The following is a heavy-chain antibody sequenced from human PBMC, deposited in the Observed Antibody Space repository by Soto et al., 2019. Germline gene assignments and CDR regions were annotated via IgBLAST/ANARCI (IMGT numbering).Heavy chain of an antibody. J-gene: IGHJ4*02. V-gene: IGHV2-5*02. Sequence: QITLKESGPTLVKPTQTLTLTCTFSGFSLSTSGVGVGWIRQPPGKALEWLALIYWDDDKRYSPSLKNRLTITKDTSKSQVVLTMTNMDPVDTATYYCAHTAYGDYTFAYWGQGTLVTVSS. CDR2: IYWDDDK. D-gene: IGHD4-17*01. CDR1: GFSLSTSGVG. CDR3: AHTAYGDYTFAY.